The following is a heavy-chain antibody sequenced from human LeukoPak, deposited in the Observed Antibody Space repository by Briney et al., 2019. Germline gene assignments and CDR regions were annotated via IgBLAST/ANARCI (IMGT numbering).Heavy chain of an antibody. CDR1: GGSFSGYY. D-gene: IGHD3-10*01. Sequence: PSETLSLTCAVYGGSFSGYYWSWIRQPPGKGLEWIGEINHSGSTNYNPSLKSRVTISVDTSKNQFSLKLSSVTAADTAVYYCARGSGRPPYYFDYWGQGTLVTVSS. J-gene: IGHJ4*02. V-gene: IGHV4-34*01. CDR2: INHSGST. CDR3: ARGSGRPPYYFDY.